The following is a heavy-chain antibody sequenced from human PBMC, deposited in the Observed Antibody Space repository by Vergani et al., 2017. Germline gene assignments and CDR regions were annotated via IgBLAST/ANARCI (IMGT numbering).Heavy chain of an antibody. CDR3: ARITMVRGVGQSYYYGMDV. D-gene: IGHD3-10*01. J-gene: IGHJ6*02. V-gene: IGHV1-3*01. CDR1: GSTFTSYA. CDR2: INAGNGNT. Sequence: QVQLVQSGAEVKKPGASVKVSCKASGSTFTSYAMHWVRQAPGQRLEWMGWINAGNGNTKYSQKFQGRVTITRDTSASTAYMELSSLRSEDTAVYYCARITMVRGVGQSYYYGMDVWGQGTTVTVSS.